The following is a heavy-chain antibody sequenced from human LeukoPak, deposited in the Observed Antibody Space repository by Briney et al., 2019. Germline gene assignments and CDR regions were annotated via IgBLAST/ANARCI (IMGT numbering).Heavy chain of an antibody. Sequence: ASVKVSCKASGYTFTSYDINWVRQATGQRLEWMGWMNPNSGNTGYAQKFQGRVTMTRNTSISTAYMELSSLRSEDTAVYYCARVYYDSSGYYRVRDGFDYWGQGTLVTVSS. J-gene: IGHJ4*02. V-gene: IGHV1-8*01. CDR1: GYTFTSYD. CDR3: ARVYYDSSGYYRVRDGFDY. CDR2: MNPNSGNT. D-gene: IGHD3-22*01.